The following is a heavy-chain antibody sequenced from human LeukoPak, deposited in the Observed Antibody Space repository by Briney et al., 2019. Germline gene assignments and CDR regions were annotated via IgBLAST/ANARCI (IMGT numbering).Heavy chain of an antibody. CDR2: IYPDDSDT. J-gene: IGHJ5*02. CDR1: GNIYGTHW. V-gene: IGHV5-51*01. D-gene: IGHD2-2*01. CDR3: ARLQSAPSFFDLNWFDP. Sequence: GESLMISCRASGNIYGTHWSACVRPIPGKGLQWLGIIYPDDSDTRYSPSFEGQVTISADRSTDTAYLQWNTLKSSDTAIYYCARLQSAPSFFDLNWFDPWGQGTVVIVSS.